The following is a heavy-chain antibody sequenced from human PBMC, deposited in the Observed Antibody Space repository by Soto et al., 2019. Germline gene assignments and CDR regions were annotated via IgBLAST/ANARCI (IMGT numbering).Heavy chain of an antibody. J-gene: IGHJ5*02. D-gene: IGHD3-22*01. CDR3: AKGQDSSGYYWDNYFDP. V-gene: IGHV3-23*01. CDR2: IGGSGGTP. Sequence: EVNLLESGGALVQPGGSLRLSCAASGFTFSSYAMSWVRQAPGKGPEWVSGIGGSGGTPYYADSVKGRFTISRDNSKKTLYLQMNSLRAEDTAVYYCAKGQDSSGYYWDNYFDPWGQGTLVTVSA. CDR1: GFTFSSYA.